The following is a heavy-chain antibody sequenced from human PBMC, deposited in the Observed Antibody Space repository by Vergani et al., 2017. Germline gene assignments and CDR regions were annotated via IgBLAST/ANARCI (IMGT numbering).Heavy chain of an antibody. Sequence: EVQLVESGGGLVKRGGSLRLSCAASGFTFSSYSMIWVRQAPGKGLEWVSFISSGSGSYIYIADSMKGRFTISRDNAKNSLFLQMSSLRADDSAVYYCARDVGSTDSFDSSGYERPYYFDYWGQGTLVTVSS. CDR3: ARDVGSTDSFDSSGYERPYYFDY. V-gene: IGHV3-21*01. J-gene: IGHJ4*02. CDR1: GFTFSSYS. CDR2: ISSGSGSYI. D-gene: IGHD3-22*01.